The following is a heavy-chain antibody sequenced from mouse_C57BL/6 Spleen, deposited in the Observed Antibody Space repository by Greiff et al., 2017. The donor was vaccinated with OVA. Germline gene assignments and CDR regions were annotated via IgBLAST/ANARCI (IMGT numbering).Heavy chain of an antibody. J-gene: IGHJ2*01. CDR3: ARESYGSLFDY. Sequence: EVQRVESGPGLVKPSQSLSLTCSVTGYSITSGYYWNWIRQFPGNKLEWMGYISYDGSNNYNPSLKNRISITRDTSKNQFFLKLNSVTTEDTATYYCARESYGSLFDYWGQGTTLTVSS. CDR2: ISYDGSN. D-gene: IGHD1-1*01. CDR1: GYSITSGYY. V-gene: IGHV3-6*01.